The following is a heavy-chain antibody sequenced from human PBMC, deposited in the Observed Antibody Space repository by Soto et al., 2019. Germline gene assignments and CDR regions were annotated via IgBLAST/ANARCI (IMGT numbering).Heavy chain of an antibody. J-gene: IGHJ4*02. CDR1: GFTFSSYG. Sequence: QVQLVESGGGVVQPGRSLRLSCAASGFTFSSYGMHWVRQAPGKGLEWVAIISYDEINKYYADSVKGRFTISRDNSKNTRYLQMNSLRAEDTAVDYCAKSVYNWNDGFFDYWGQGTLVTVSS. CDR3: AKSVYNWNDGFFDY. D-gene: IGHD1-1*01. CDR2: ISYDEINK. V-gene: IGHV3-30*18.